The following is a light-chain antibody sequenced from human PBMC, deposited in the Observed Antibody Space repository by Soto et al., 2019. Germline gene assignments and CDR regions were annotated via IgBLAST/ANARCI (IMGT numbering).Light chain of an antibody. V-gene: IGKV3-20*01. CDR1: QSVISNY. CDR3: QQYGYSPIT. J-gene: IGKJ5*01. CDR2: AAS. Sequence: ENVLAPSPGPPSLSPVERATLSCKASQSVISNYLAWYQQKPGQAPRLLIYAASSRATGIPDRFSGSGSVKEFILTISRVEPEDYAVYYCQQYGYSPITFGQGTRLEIK.